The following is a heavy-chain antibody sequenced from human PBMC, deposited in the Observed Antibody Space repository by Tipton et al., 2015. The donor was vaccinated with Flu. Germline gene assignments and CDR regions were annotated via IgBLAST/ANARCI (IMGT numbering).Heavy chain of an antibody. D-gene: IGHD6-13*01. V-gene: IGHV4-59*01. CDR3: ARVSSSSSWSKDWYFDL. CDR2: IYYSGST. CDR1: GGSISSYY. J-gene: IGHJ2*01. Sequence: TLSLTCTVAGGSISSYYWSWIRQPPGKGLEWIGYIYYSGSTNNNHSLKSRDTISVDTSKNQFSLKLSSVTAADTAVYYCARVSSSSSWSKDWYFDLWGRGNLASVSS.